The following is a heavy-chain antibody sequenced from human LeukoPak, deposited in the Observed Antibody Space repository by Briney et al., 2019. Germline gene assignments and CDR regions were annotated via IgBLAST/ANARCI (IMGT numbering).Heavy chain of an antibody. Sequence: QPGGSLRLSCAASRFTFSSYEMNWVRQAPGKGLEWVSYISSSDGIIYYADSVKGRFTISRDNAKNSLYLQMNSLRAEDTAVCYCARGPCTSCYVGEPFDIWGQGTMVTVSS. CDR1: RFTFSSYE. CDR2: ISSSDGII. CDR3: ARGPCTSCYVGEPFDI. J-gene: IGHJ3*02. V-gene: IGHV3-48*03. D-gene: IGHD2-2*01.